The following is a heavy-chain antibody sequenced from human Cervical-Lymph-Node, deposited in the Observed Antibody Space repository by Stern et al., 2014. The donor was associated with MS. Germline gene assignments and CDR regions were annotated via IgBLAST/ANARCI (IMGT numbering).Heavy chain of an antibody. D-gene: IGHD2-8*01. V-gene: IGHV3-30*03. Sequence: QVQLVESGGAVVQPGRSLRLSCEASGFTFSSYGMHSVLQAQAKGLERVPVISYDGNHKYYAASVKGRFTISRDNSKNTLHLQMNSVTPDDTAIYYCARDYEDTSMLFDHWGQGTLVTVSS. J-gene: IGHJ4*02. CDR2: ISYDGNHK. CDR1: GFTFSSYG. CDR3: ARDYEDTSMLFDH.